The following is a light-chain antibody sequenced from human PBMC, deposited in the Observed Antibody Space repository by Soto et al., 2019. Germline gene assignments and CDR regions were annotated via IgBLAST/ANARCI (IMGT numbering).Light chain of an antibody. J-gene: IGKJ1*01. CDR3: QQYNKWPPWT. Sequence: EIVLTQSPGTLSLSPGERATLSCRASQSISNNLAWYQQKPGQAPRLVIYSAFTRATGIPARFSGSGSGTEFTLTISSLQSEDFAVYYCQQYNKWPPWTFGQGTKVDI. CDR2: SAF. V-gene: IGKV3-15*01. CDR1: QSISNN.